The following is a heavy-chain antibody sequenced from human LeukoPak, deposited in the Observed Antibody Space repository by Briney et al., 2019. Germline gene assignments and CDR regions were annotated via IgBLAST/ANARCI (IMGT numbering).Heavy chain of an antibody. J-gene: IGHJ3*02. CDR3: ARDDDIVVVTAIPTYDAFDI. D-gene: IGHD2-21*02. CDR2: ISSSSSTI. V-gene: IGHV3-48*04. CDR1: GFTFSSYS. Sequence: GGSLRLSCAASGFTFSSYSMNWVRQAPGKGLEWVSYISSSSSTIYYADSVKGRFTISRDNAKNSLYLQMNSLRAEDTAVYYCARDDDIVVVTAIPTYDAFDIWGQGTMVTVSS.